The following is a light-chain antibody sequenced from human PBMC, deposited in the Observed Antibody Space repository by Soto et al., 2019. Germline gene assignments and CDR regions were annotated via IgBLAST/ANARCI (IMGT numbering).Light chain of an antibody. Sequence: DIQLTQSPSFLSASVGDRVTITCRARQDISKYLAWYQQKPGEAPKLLISGASTLQSGVPSRFSGSRSGTEFSLTLSSLQPEDFATYYCQQIHSYPRTFGQGTKVE. CDR1: QDISKY. CDR2: GAS. J-gene: IGKJ1*01. V-gene: IGKV1-9*01. CDR3: QQIHSYPRT.